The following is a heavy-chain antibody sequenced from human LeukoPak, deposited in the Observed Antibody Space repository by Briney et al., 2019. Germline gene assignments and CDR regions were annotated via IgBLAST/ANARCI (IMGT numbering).Heavy chain of an antibody. CDR2: ISAYNGNT. CDR1: GYTFTSYG. Sequence: GASVNVSCKASGYTFTSYGISWVRQAPGQGLEWMGWISAYNGNTNYAQKLQGRVTMTTDTSTSTAYMELRSLRSDDTAVYYCAINFWRGRYYMDVWGKGTTVTVSS. J-gene: IGHJ6*03. CDR3: AINFWRGRYYMDV. D-gene: IGHD3-3*01. V-gene: IGHV1-18*01.